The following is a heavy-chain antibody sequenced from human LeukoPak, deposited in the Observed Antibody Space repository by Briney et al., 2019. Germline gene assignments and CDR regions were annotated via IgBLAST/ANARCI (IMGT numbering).Heavy chain of an antibody. CDR3: ARVFSDYTNRYYHMDV. Sequence: ASVKVSCKTSGYTFTSFGISWVRQVPGQGLEWMGWISAYIGNSNYVQKFQDRVTMTTDTSTSTAYMGLRSLRSDDTAVYYCARVFSDYTNRYYHMDVWGEGTTVTVSS. CDR2: ISAYIGNS. D-gene: IGHD4-11*01. V-gene: IGHV1-18*01. CDR1: GYTFTSFG. J-gene: IGHJ6*03.